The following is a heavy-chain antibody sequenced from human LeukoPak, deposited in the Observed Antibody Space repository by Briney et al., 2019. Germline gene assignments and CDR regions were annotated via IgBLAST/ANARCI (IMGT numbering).Heavy chain of an antibody. Sequence: GGSLRLSCAASAFTFSDHSMSWVRQAPGKGLELISYIDTRSSVIYYGDSVMGRFTISRDNAKNSLYLQMNSLRDEDTAMYYCAREDDSWGPNNLDLWGQGTMVTVSS. V-gene: IGHV3-48*02. D-gene: IGHD7-27*01. J-gene: IGHJ3*01. CDR2: IDTRSSVI. CDR3: AREDDSWGPNNLDL. CDR1: AFTFSDHS.